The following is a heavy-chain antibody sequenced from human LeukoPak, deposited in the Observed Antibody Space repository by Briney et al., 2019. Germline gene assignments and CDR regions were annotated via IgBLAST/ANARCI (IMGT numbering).Heavy chain of an antibody. CDR1: GFTFNSYT. V-gene: IGHV3-23*01. CDR2: ISGSGGRT. D-gene: IGHD3-10*01. Sequence: GGSLRLSCAASGFTFNSYTMTWVRQAPGKGLECVSTISGSGGRTYYADSVKGRFTISRDNAKNSLYLQMNSLGAEDTAVYYCASLSSAYGSGSYYTSSDYWGQGTLVTVSS. CDR3: ASLSSAYGSGSYYTSSDY. J-gene: IGHJ4*02.